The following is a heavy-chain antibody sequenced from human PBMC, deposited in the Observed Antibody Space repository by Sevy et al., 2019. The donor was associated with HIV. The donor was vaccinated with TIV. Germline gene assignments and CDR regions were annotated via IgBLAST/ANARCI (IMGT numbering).Heavy chain of an antibody. V-gene: IGHV3-74*01. Sequence: GGSLRLSCAASGFTFSSYWMHWVRQAPGKGLVWVSRINSDGSSTSYADSVKGRFTISRDNAKNTLYLQMNSLRAEDTAVYYCARGGLGKGLDLLHYWGQGTLVTVSS. CDR3: ARGGLGKGLDLLHY. CDR1: GFTFSSYW. D-gene: IGHD7-27*01. CDR2: INSDGSST. J-gene: IGHJ4*02.